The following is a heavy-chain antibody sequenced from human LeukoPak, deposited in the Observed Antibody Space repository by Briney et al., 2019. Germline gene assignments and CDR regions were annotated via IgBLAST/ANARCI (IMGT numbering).Heavy chain of an antibody. CDR3: ARPRRWGNYFDY. D-gene: IGHD3-16*01. Sequence: GASVKVSCKASGGTFSSYAISWVRQAPGQGLEWMGIINPSGGSTSYAQKFQGRVTMTRDTSTSTVYMELSSLRSEDTAVYYCARPRRWGNYFDYWGQGTLVTVSS. CDR1: GGTFSSYA. V-gene: IGHV1-46*01. J-gene: IGHJ4*02. CDR2: INPSGGST.